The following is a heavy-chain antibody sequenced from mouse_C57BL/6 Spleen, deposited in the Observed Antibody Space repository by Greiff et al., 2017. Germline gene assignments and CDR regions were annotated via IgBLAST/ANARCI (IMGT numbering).Heavy chain of an antibody. CDR2: IDPANGNT. V-gene: IGHV14-3*01. Sequence: EVQLQQSVAELVRPGASVKLSCTASGFNIKNTYMPWVKQRPEQGLEWIGRIDPANGNTKYAPKFQGKATITADTASNTAYLQLSSLTAEDTAIYYCARTAQATYAMDYWGQGTSVTVSS. J-gene: IGHJ4*01. CDR1: GFNIKNTY. CDR3: ARTAQATYAMDY. D-gene: IGHD3-2*02.